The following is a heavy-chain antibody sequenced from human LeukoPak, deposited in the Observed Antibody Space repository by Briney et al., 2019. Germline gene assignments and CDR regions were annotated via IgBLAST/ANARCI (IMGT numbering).Heavy chain of an antibody. J-gene: IGHJ6*02. D-gene: IGHD5-12*01. CDR2: ISGSGDST. CDR3: VRVTEDIVAMIQV. CDR1: GFTFSSYA. Sequence: GGSLRLFCAASGFTFSSYAMNWVRQAPGKGLEWVAGISGSGDSTYYTASVKGRFTISRDNSKKPLSLQMNSLRAEDTALYYSVRVTEDIVAMIQVWGQATTVSVS. V-gene: IGHV3-23*01.